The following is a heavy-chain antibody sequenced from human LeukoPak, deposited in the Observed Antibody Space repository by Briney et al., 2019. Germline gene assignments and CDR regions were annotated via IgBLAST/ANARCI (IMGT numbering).Heavy chain of an antibody. CDR1: GYTFNSYD. Sequence: ASVKVSCKASGYTFNSYDINWVRQATGQGLEWMGWMNPNTGNTGYGERFQGRVTMTRDNSISTAYMELSSLRSEDTAVYYCAREETVPAPMMDVWGKGTTVTVSS. CDR3: AREETVPAPMMDV. D-gene: IGHD2-2*01. CDR2: MNPNTGNT. J-gene: IGHJ6*04. V-gene: IGHV1-8*01.